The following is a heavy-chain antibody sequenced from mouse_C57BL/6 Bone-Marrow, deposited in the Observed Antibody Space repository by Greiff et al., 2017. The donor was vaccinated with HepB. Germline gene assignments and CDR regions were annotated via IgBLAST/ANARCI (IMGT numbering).Heavy chain of an antibody. CDR2: IRNKANNHAT. CDR1: GFTFSDAW. J-gene: IGHJ4*01. D-gene: IGHD1-1*01. CDR3: TRHGSSLMDY. Sequence: EVKLQESGGGLVQPGGSMKLSCAASGFTFSDAWMDWVRQSPEKGLEWVAEIRNKANNHATYYAESVKGRFTISRDYSKRSVYLQMNSLRAEDTGIYYCTRHGSSLMDYWGQGTSVTVSS. V-gene: IGHV6-6*01.